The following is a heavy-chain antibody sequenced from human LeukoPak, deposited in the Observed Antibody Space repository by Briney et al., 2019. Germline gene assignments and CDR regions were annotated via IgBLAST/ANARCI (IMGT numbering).Heavy chain of an antibody. Sequence: PSETLSLTCTVSGCSISSGYYWGWIRQPPGKGLEWIGSIYHSGSTYYNPSLKSRVTISVDTSKNQFSLKLSSVTAADTAVYYCARGLVGQQLVAIYYFDYRGQGTLVTVSS. CDR3: ARGLVGQQLVAIYYFDY. CDR2: IYHSGST. CDR1: GCSISSGYY. D-gene: IGHD6-13*01. J-gene: IGHJ4*02. V-gene: IGHV4-38-2*02.